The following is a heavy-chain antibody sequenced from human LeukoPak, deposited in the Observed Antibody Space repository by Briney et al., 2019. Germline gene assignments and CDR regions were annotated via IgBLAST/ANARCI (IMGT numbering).Heavy chain of an antibody. V-gene: IGHV3-21*01. CDR2: ISSSSSYI. J-gene: IGHJ4*02. CDR3: ARDVAVAGNFDY. D-gene: IGHD6-19*01. Sequence: GGSPRLSCAASGFTFSSYSMNWVRQAPGKGLEWVSSISSSSSYIYYADSVKGRFTISRDNAKNSLYLQMNSLRAEDTAVYYCARDVAVAGNFDYWGQGTLVTVSS. CDR1: GFTFSSYS.